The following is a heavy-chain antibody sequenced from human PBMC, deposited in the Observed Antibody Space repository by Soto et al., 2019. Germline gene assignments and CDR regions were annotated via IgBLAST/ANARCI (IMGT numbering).Heavy chain of an antibody. CDR2: IWYNGINK. D-gene: IGHD2-2*01. J-gene: IGHJ4*02. V-gene: IGHV3-33*01. Sequence: QVQLVESGGGVVQPGRSLRLSCAASGFIFNNYGMHWVRQAPGKGLEWVAFIWYNGINKYYGESVKGRFAISRDNSENTLFLQMDSLRVEDTAVYYFVRDGDASTGFGKDYWGQGTLVTVSS. CDR1: GFIFNNYG. CDR3: VRDGDASTGFGKDY.